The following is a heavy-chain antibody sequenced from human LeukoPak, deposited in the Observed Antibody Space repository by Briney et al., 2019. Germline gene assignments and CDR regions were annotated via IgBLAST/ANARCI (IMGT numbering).Heavy chain of an antibody. D-gene: IGHD3-3*01. J-gene: IGHJ4*02. V-gene: IGHV1-2*02. CDR1: GYTFTGYY. Sequence: ASVKVSCKASGYTFTGYYMHWVRQAPGQGLEWMGWINPNSGGTNYAQKFQGRVTMTRDTSISTAYMELSRLRSDDTAVYYCARAIYDFWSGFPIYWGQGTLVTVSS. CDR2: INPNSGGT. CDR3: ARAIYDFWSGFPIY.